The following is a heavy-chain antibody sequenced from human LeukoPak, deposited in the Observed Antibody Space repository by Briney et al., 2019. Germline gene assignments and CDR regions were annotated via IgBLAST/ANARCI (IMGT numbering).Heavy chain of an antibody. D-gene: IGHD3-3*01. CDR2: FDPEDGET. CDR3: ATDLFLEWLPSFDY. J-gene: IGHJ4*02. CDR1: GYTLTELS. Sequence: ASVKVSCKVSGYTLTELSMHWVRQAPGKGLEWMGGFDPEDGETIYAQKFQGRVTMTEDTSTDTAYMELSSLRSEDTAVYYCATDLFLEWLPSFDYWGQGTLVTASS. V-gene: IGHV1-24*01.